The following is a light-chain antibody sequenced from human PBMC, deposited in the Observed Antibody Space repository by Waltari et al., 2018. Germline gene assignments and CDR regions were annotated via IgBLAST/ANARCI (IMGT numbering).Light chain of an antibody. CDR3: QKYGSLPAT. CDR1: QSISRF. CDR2: DAS. J-gene: IGKJ1*01. V-gene: IGKV3-20*01. Sequence: EIMLTQSPGTLSLSTGERATLSCRASQSISRFLAWYQQTPGQAPRLLIYDASTRATGIPDRFSGSGSGTDFSLTISRLEPEDIAVYYCQKYGSLPATFGQGTKVEIK.